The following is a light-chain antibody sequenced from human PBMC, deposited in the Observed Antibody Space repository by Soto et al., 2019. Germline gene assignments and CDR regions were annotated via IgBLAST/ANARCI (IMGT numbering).Light chain of an antibody. V-gene: IGKV3D-15*03. CDR1: QSVDSN. CDR3: QQYNTWPIA. CDR2: GAS. J-gene: IGKJ5*01. Sequence: IVMTQSAAPLSVSPGERVTLSCRVGQSVDSNCACNQQRPGQAPRLLIYGASIRATDIPARFSGSGSGTDFTLTISILQSEDCVGYCCQQYNTWPIAFGQGTRLEI.